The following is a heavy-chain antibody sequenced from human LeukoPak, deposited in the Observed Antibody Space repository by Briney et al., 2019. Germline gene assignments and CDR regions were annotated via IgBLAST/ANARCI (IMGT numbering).Heavy chain of an antibody. Sequence: PGGSLRLSCAASGFTFSNAWMSWVRQAPGKGLEWVGRIKSKTDGGTTDYAAPVKGRFTISRDDSKNTLYLQMNSLKTEDTAVYYCTTDTAYCGGDRYSQYYFDYWGQGTLVTVSS. V-gene: IGHV3-15*01. J-gene: IGHJ4*02. CDR1: GFTFSNAW. CDR2: IKSKTDGGTT. D-gene: IGHD2-21*02. CDR3: TTDTAYCGGDRYSQYYFDY.